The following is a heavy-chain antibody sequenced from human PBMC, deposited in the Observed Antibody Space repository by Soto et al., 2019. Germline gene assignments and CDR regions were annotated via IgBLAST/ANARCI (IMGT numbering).Heavy chain of an antibody. V-gene: IGHV4-34*01. CDR1: GGSFSGYY. CDR2: INHSGST. J-gene: IGHJ4*02. Sequence: SETLSLTGAVYGGSFSGYYWSCIRQPPGKGLEWIGEINHSGSTNYNPSLKSRVTISQDTSKNQFSLKLSSVTAADTAVYYCARHYGDGYDYVDYWGQGTLVTVSS. CDR3: ARHYGDGYDYVDY. D-gene: IGHD5-12*01.